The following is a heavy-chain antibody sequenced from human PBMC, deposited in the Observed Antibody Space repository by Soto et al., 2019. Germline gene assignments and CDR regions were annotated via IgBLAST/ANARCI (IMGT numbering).Heavy chain of an antibody. J-gene: IGHJ4*02. CDR2: ISYDGSNK. CDR1: GFTFSRNA. Sequence: PVGSLRLSCAASGFTFSRNAMHWVRQAPGKGLEWVAVISYDGSNKYYADSVKGRFTISRDNSKNTLYLQMNSLRAEDMAVYYCARVRIVATIPIYFDYWGQGTLVTVSS. CDR3: ARVRIVATIPIYFDY. V-gene: IGHV3-30-3*01. D-gene: IGHD5-12*01.